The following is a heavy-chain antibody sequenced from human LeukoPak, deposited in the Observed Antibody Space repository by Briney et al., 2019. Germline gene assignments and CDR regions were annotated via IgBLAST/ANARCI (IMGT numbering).Heavy chain of an antibody. CDR3: ARIGDGYGDYFDY. Sequence: GGSLRLSCAVSGFTFSSHWVTWVRQAPGEGLEWVADIREGGREKNYVDSVKGRFTISRDNAKNSLFLQMNSLRPEDTAVYYCARIGDGYGDYFDYWGQGTLVTVSS. J-gene: IGHJ4*02. CDR2: IREGGREK. CDR1: GFTFSSHW. D-gene: IGHD5-24*01. V-gene: IGHV3-7*01.